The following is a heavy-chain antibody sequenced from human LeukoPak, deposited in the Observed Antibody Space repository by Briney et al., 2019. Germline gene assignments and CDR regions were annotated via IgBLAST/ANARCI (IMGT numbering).Heavy chain of an antibody. CDR3: ARSTYYYGSGSYYKPRDYYDYYMDV. CDR1: GGSISSGSYY. D-gene: IGHD3-10*01. Sequence: SETLSLTCTVSGGSISSGSYYWSWIRQPAVKGLEWIGRIYTGGSTDYNPSLKSRVTISIDTSKNQFSLNLNSVTAADTAVYYCARSTYYYGSGSYYKPRDYYDYYMDVWGKGTTVTISS. CDR2: IYTGGST. J-gene: IGHJ6*03. V-gene: IGHV4-61*02.